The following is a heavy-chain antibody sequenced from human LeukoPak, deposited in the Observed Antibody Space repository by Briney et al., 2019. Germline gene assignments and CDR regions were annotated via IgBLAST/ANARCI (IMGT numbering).Heavy chain of an antibody. CDR2: ISSSSSYI. V-gene: IGHV3-21*01. Sequence: GASLRLSCAASGFTFSSYSMNWVRQAPGKGLEWVSSISSSSSYIYYADSVKGRFTISRDNAKNSLYLQMNSLRAEDTAVYYCASLDYGDYVPIDYWGQGTLVTVSS. CDR1: GFTFSSYS. D-gene: IGHD4-17*01. CDR3: ASLDYGDYVPIDY. J-gene: IGHJ4*02.